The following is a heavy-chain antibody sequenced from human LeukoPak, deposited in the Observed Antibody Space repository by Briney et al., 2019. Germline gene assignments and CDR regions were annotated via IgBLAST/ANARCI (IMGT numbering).Heavy chain of an antibody. CDR2: IYYSGST. J-gene: IGHJ3*02. Sequence: SETLSLTCTVSGGSISSYYWSWIRQPPGKGLEWIGYIYYSGSTNYNPSLKSRVTISVDTSKNQFSLKLSSVTAADTAVYYCARVPYDYVWGSYRYPGAFDIWGQGTMVTVSS. V-gene: IGHV4-59*01. CDR3: ARVPYDYVWGSYRYPGAFDI. CDR1: GGSISSYY. D-gene: IGHD3-16*02.